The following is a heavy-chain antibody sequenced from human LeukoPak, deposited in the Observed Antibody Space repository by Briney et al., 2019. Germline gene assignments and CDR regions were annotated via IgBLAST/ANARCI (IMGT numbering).Heavy chain of an antibody. Sequence: MAGGSLRLSCVASGFTFGSYWMHWVRQAPGKGLEWVSSISSSSSYIYYADSVKGRFTISRDNAKNSLYLQMNSLRAEDTAVYYCARDEYSSSFNWFDPWGQGTLVTVSS. J-gene: IGHJ5*02. D-gene: IGHD6-6*01. CDR1: GFTFGSYW. V-gene: IGHV3-21*01. CDR3: ARDEYSSSFNWFDP. CDR2: ISSSSSYI.